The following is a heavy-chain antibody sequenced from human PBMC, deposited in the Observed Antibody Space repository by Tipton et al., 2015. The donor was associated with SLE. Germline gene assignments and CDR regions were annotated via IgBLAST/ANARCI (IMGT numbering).Heavy chain of an antibody. J-gene: IGHJ5*02. Sequence: TLSLTCTVSGDSVSSSNYYWGWIRQPPGKGLEWIGTIFYGESTYYNPSLKSRVTISIDTSKNHFSLKLTSVTAADTAVYYCARDSRIGWFDPWGQGTRVTVSS. D-gene: IGHD2-15*01. CDR1: GDSVSSSNYY. CDR3: ARDSRIGWFDP. CDR2: IFYGEST. V-gene: IGHV4-39*07.